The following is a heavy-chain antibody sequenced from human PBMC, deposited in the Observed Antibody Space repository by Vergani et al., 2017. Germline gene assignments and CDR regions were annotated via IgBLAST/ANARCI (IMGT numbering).Heavy chain of an antibody. CDR3: ARQSAMIISQGHFDY. V-gene: IGHV4-34*01. J-gene: IGHJ4*02. CDR2: INHSGST. Sequence: QVQLQQWGAGLLKPSETLSLTCAVYGGSFSGYYWSWIRQPPGKGLEWIGEINHSGSTNYNPSLKSRVTISVDTSKNQFSLKLSSVTAADTAVYYCARQSAMIISQGHFDYWGQGTLVTVS. CDR1: GGSFSGYY. D-gene: IGHD5-18*01.